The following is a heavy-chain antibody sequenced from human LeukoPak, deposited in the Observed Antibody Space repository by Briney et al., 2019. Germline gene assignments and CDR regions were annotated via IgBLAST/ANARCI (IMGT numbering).Heavy chain of an antibody. CDR2: ISYDGSNK. CDR1: GFTFSSYA. V-gene: IGHV3-30-3*01. J-gene: IGHJ4*02. D-gene: IGHD5-18*01. CDR3: ARDTAMVTRFDY. Sequence: GGPLRLSCAASGFTFSSYAMHWVRQAPGKGLEWVAVISYDGSNKYYADSVKGRFTISRDNSKNTLYLQMNSLRAEDTAVYYCARDTAMVTRFDYWGQGTLVTVSS.